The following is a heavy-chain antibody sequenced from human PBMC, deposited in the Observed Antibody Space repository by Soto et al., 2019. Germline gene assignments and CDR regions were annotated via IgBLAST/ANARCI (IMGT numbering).Heavy chain of an antibody. D-gene: IGHD6-13*01. CDR3: VSVGGAAAGTGWFDP. J-gene: IGHJ5*02. CDR2: IKQDGSEK. Sequence: GGSLRLSCAASGFTFSSYWMSWVRQAPGKGLEWVANIKQDGSEKYYVDSVKGRFTISRDNAKNSLYLQMNSLRAEDTAVYYCVSVGGAAAGTGWFDPWGQGTLVTVSS. CDR1: GFTFSSYW. V-gene: IGHV3-7*03.